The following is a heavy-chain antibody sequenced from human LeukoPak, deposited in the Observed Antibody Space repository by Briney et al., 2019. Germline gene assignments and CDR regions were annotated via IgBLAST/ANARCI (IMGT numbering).Heavy chain of an antibody. CDR2: IYSGGST. J-gene: IGHJ4*02. CDR1: GFTVSSNY. D-gene: IGHD3-22*01. Sequence: GGSLRLSCAASGFTVSSNYMSWVRQAPGKGLEWVSVIYSGGSTYYADSVKGRFTISRDNSKDTLYLQMNSLRAEDTAVYYCAKAAYDSSGSWYYNDYWGQGTLVTVSS. V-gene: IGHV3-53*05. CDR3: AKAAYDSSGSWYYNDY.